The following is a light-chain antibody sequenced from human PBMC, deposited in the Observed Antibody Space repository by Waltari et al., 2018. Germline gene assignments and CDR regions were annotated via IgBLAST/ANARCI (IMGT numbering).Light chain of an antibody. CDR2: DVN. V-gene: IGLV2-23*02. CDR3: CSYAGSAVSV. Sequence: PLTQPATVSGSPGQSIPIPCSGPGRDIGIYNLAPWYRQHPGKAPTLIIYDVNKRPSGVSNRFSGSKSGNTAFLTISGLQTADEADYFCCSYAGSAVSVFGGGTKVTVL. CDR1: GRDIGIYNL. J-gene: IGLJ3*02.